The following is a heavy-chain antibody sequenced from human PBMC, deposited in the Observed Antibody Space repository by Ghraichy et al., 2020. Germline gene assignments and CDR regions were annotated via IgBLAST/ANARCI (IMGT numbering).Heavy chain of an antibody. V-gene: IGHV3-23*01. D-gene: IGHD6-19*01. J-gene: IGHJ4*02. Sequence: GESLNISCAASGFTFTPYGMHWVRQAPGKGLEWVSGISGGGETTYYADSGKGRFTISRDNFKNTLYLQINSLRVEDTAVYYCAKGSGFSTGWWVDYFEYWGQGTLVTVSS. CDR3: AKGSGFSTGWWVDYFEY. CDR1: GFTFTPYG. CDR2: ISGGGETT.